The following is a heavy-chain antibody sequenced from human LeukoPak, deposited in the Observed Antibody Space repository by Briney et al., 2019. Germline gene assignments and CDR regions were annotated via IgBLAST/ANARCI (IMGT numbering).Heavy chain of an antibody. D-gene: IGHD1-26*01. J-gene: IGHJ4*02. CDR1: GGSFSDYY. Sequence: SETLSLTCAVYGGSFSDYYWSWIRQPPGKGLEWIGEINHSGSTNYNPSLKSRVTISVDTSKNQFSLKLSSVTAADTAVYYCARRGSYPAPGRYYWGQGTLVTVSS. CDR3: ARRGSYPAPGRYY. V-gene: IGHV4-34*01. CDR2: INHSGST.